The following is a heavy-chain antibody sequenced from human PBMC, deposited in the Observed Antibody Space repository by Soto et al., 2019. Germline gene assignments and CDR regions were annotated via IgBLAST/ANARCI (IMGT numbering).Heavy chain of an antibody. V-gene: IGHV1-2*02. J-gene: IGHJ4*02. CDR2: INPNSGGT. Sequence: ASVKVSCKASGYTFTGYYMHWVRQAPGQGLEWMGWINPNSGGTNYAQKFQGRVTMTRDTSISTAYMELSRLRSDDTAVYYCAIRYYYDSGFDYWGQGTLVTVSS. CDR1: GYTFTGYY. CDR3: AIRYYYDSGFDY. D-gene: IGHD3-22*01.